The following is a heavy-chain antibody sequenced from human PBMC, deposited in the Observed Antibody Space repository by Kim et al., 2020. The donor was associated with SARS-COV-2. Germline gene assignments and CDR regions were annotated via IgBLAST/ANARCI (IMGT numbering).Heavy chain of an antibody. J-gene: IGHJ3*02. CDR3: ARGDTIFGVVINAFDI. CDR1: GGSISSGGYY. Sequence: SETLSLTCTVSGGSISSGGYYWSWLRQHPGKGLEWIGYIYYSGSTYYNPSLKSRVTISVDTSKNQFSLKLSSVTAADTAVYYCARGDTIFGVVINAFDIWGQGTMVTVSS. CDR2: IYYSGST. V-gene: IGHV4-31*03. D-gene: IGHD3-3*01.